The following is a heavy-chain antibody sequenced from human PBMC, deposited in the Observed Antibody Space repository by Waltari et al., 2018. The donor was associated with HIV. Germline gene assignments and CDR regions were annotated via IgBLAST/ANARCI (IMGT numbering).Heavy chain of an antibody. CDR1: GFTFRSFG. D-gene: IGHD3-22*01. Sequence: QVQLVESGGGVVQPGRSRRLSCAASGFTFRSFGMHWVRQAPGKGVEWVAFISNDGSSKYYAESVRGRFTISRDNSKNTLYLHMNSLRAEDTAVYYCASPFYSDSTTYYYGLDYWGQGTLVTVSS. CDR2: ISNDGSSK. CDR3: ASPFYSDSTTYYYGLDY. V-gene: IGHV3-30-3*01. J-gene: IGHJ4*02.